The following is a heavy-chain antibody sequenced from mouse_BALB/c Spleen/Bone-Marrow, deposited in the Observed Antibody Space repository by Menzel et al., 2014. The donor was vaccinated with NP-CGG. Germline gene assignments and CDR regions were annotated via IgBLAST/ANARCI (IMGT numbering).Heavy chain of an antibody. J-gene: IGHJ3*01. CDR2: IVPANGNT. V-gene: IGHV14-3*02. Sequence: VQLQQSGAELVKPAASVRLSCTASGFNIKDSYMHWVEQRPEQGLEWIGRIVPANGNTKYGPKFQGKAPIALDTSSNAAYLQLSSLTSEDTAVYFCARRSDRYEAWFPYWGEGTLVTVSA. CDR1: GFNIKDSY. D-gene: IGHD2-14*01. CDR3: ARRSDRYEAWFPY.